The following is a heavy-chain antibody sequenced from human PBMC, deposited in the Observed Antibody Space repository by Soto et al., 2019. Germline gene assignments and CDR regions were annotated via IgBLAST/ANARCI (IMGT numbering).Heavy chain of an antibody. CDR1: GFSLSTSGVG. D-gene: IGHD6-13*01. V-gene: IGHV2-5*02. J-gene: IGHJ5*02. CDR3: AHSSSSKQQLVRWFDP. CDR2: IYWDDDK. Sequence: QITLKESGPTLVKPTQTLTLTCTFSGFSLSTSGVGVGWIRQPPGKALEWLALIYWDDDKRYSPSLKSRLTITKDTSKNQVVLTMTNMDPVDTATYYCAHSSSSKQQLVRWFDPWGQGTLVTVSS.